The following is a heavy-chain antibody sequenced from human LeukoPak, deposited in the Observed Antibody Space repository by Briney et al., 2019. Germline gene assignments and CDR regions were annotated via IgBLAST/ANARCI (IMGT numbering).Heavy chain of an antibody. CDR3: TKSRFFGDLDY. CDR2: ISGSGGST. V-gene: IGHV3-23*01. J-gene: IGHJ4*02. CDR1: GFTLSSNS. D-gene: IGHD3-3*01. Sequence: GGSLRLSCVASGFTLSSNSMIWVRQAPGKGLEWVSAISGSGGSTYYADSVKGRFTISRDNSKNTVYVQMKSLRVEDAAVYYCTKSRFFGDLDYWGQGTLVTVSS.